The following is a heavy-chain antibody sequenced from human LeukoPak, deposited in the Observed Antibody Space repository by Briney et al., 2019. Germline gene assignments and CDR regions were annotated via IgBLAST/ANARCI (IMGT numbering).Heavy chain of an antibody. CDR3: AREDPQTTVPEGMDV. CDR2: IYYSGTT. Sequence: SETLSPTCTVSGGSISYYYWSWIRQSPGKGLEWIGYIYYSGTTNYNPSLKSRVTISVDTSKNQFSLQLRSVTAADTAVYYCAREDPQTTVPEGMDVWGQGTTVTVSS. CDR1: GGSISYYY. J-gene: IGHJ6*02. V-gene: IGHV4-59*01. D-gene: IGHD4-17*01.